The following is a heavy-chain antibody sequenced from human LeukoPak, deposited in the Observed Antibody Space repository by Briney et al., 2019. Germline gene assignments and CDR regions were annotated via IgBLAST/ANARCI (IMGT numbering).Heavy chain of an antibody. J-gene: IGHJ4*02. CDR3: ARERPSYYYDSSGYN. V-gene: IGHV4-39*07. CDR1: GGSISSSSYY. CDR2: IYYSGST. D-gene: IGHD3-22*01. Sequence: SETLSLTCTVSGGSISSSSYYWGWIRQPPGKGLEWIGSIYYSGSTNYNPSLKSRVTISVDTSKNQFSLKLSSVTAADTAVYYCARERPSYYYDSSGYNWGQGTLVTVSS.